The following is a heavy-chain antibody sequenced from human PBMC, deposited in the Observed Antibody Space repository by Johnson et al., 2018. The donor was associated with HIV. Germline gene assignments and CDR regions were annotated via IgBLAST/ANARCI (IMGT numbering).Heavy chain of an antibody. Sequence: QVQLVESGGGVVQPGRSLRLSCAASGFTFSSYGMHWVRQAPGKGLEWVAVISYDGSNKYYADSVKGRFTISRDNSKNTLYLQMNSLRAEDTAVYCCARVRIIYSSSSHAFDIWGQGTMVTVSS. CDR1: GFTFSSYG. CDR3: ARVRIIYSSSSHAFDI. CDR2: ISYDGSNK. D-gene: IGHD6-6*01. J-gene: IGHJ3*02. V-gene: IGHV3-30*03.